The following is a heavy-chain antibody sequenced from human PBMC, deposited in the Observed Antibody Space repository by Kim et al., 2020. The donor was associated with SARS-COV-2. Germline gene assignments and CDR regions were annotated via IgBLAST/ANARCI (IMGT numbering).Heavy chain of an antibody. CDR2: INPSGST. CDR3: RIVGSDFDY. V-gene: IGHV4-34*01. CDR1: GGSFSGYS. Sequence: SETLSLTCDVYGGSFSGYSWDWIRQPPGKGLEWIGGINPSGSTNYTPSLKSRVAISVDTSKTQVSLNLNSVTAADTAVYYCRIVGSDFDYWGQGTLVTVSS. J-gene: IGHJ4*02. D-gene: IGHD2-15*01.